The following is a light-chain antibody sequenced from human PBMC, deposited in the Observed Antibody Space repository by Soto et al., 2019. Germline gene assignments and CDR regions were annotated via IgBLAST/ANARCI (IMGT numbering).Light chain of an antibody. CDR2: EGI. CDR3: CSYVGATTYV. J-gene: IGLJ1*01. V-gene: IGLV2-23*01. CDR1: SSDVGGFNV. Sequence: QSALTQPRSVSGSPGQSVTVSCIRTSSDVGGFNVVSWYQQHPGKAPKVVIYEGIKRPSGVSNRFSGSNSGSTASLTISGLQAEDEADYYCCSYVGATTYVFGTGTKVTVL.